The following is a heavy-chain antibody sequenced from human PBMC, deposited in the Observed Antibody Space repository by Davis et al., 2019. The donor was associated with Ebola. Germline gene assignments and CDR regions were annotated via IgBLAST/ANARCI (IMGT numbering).Heavy chain of an antibody. J-gene: IGHJ3*02. V-gene: IGHV3-23*01. Sequence: PGGSLRLSCVASGVVFRNFVMSWVRQAPGKGLEWVSTLRTSADTYYADSVKGRFTISRDNSKNPLYLQMNGLRVEDTAIYYCAKDTSNTWFDIWGQGTNVTVSS. CDR1: GVVFRNFV. D-gene: IGHD1-26*01. CDR3: AKDTSNTWFDI. CDR2: LRTSADT.